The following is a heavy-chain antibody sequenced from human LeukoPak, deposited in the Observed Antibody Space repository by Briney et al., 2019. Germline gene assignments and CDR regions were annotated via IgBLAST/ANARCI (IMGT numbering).Heavy chain of an antibody. CDR3: ATDYGLRYFDWSSYYYGMDV. V-gene: IGHV3-30*02. Sequence: PGGSLRLSCAASGFTFSSYGMHWVRQAPGKGLEWVAFIRYDGSNKYYADSVKGRFTISRDNSKNTLYLQMNSLRAEDTAVYYCATDYGLRYFDWSSYYYGMDVWGQGTTVTVSS. CDR1: GFTFSSYG. J-gene: IGHJ6*02. CDR2: IRYDGSNK. D-gene: IGHD3-9*01.